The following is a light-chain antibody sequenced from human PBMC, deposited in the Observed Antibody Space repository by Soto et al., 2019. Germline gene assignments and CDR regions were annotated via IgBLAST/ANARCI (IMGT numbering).Light chain of an antibody. CDR1: PSVSSQ. V-gene: IGKV3-15*01. J-gene: IGKJ1*01. CDR3: QQYNNWPGT. CDR2: GAS. Sequence: IVLTQSPGSQPMCPGERAALSCGASPSVSSQLGWYKQQPGQALRLLFYGASTGATGIPDRFSGSGSETEFTPSISSMQSEDFAVYYCQQYNNWPGTFGQGTKV.